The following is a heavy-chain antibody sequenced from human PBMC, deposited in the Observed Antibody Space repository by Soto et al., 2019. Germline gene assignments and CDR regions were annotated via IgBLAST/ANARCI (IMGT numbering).Heavy chain of an antibody. CDR2: IIPIFGTA. CDR1: GGTFSSYA. CDR3: ALHYGSGSNYYYYGMDV. J-gene: IGHJ6*02. V-gene: IGHV1-69*12. D-gene: IGHD3-10*01. Sequence: QVQLVQSGAEVKKPGSSVKVSCKASGGTFSSYAISWVRQAPGQGLEWMGGIIPIFGTADYAQKFQGRVTITADESTSTAYMELCSLRSEDTAVYYCALHYGSGSNYYYYGMDVWGQGTTVTVSS.